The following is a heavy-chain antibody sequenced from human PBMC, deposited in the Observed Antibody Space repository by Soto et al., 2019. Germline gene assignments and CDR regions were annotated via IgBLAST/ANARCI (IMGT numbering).Heavy chain of an antibody. CDR3: ARGGRYYYMDV. D-gene: IGHD3-16*01. Sequence: GGSLRLSCAASGFTFSNYWMHWVRQAPGKGLVWVSRVASDGSATSYADSVKGRFTISRDNAKNTLYLQMNSLGAEDTAVYYCARGGRYYYMDVWGKGTTVTVSS. CDR1: GFTFSNYW. V-gene: IGHV3-74*01. J-gene: IGHJ6*03. CDR2: VASDGSAT.